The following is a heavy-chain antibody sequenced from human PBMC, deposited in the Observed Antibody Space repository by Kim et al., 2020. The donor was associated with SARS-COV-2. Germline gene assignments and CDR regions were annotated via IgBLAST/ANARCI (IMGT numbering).Heavy chain of an antibody. CDR2: IKQDGSEK. V-gene: IGHV3-7*01. D-gene: IGHD3-22*01. J-gene: IGHJ2*01. CDR1: GFTFSSYW. Sequence: GGSLRLSCAASGFTFSSYWMSWVRQAPGKGLEWVANIKQDGSEKYYVDSVKGRFTISRDNAKNSLYLQMNSLRAEDTAVYYCARHSVTYYYDTSGYYYGWYFDLWGRGTLVTVSS. CDR3: ARHSVTYYYDTSGYYYGWYFDL.